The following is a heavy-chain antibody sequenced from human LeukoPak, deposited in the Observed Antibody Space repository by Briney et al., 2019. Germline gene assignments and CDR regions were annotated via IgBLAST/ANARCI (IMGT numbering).Heavy chain of an antibody. D-gene: IGHD2-2*01. CDR3: ARSDCSIIACYVLDY. CDR2: ISGSVSDT. Sequence: PGGSLRLSCAASGFTFSSYWMHWVRQAPGKGLVWVSAISGSVSDTYHADSVKGRFTISRDNSKNTLYLQMDSLRAEDTALYYCARSDCSIIACYVLDYWGQGTLVTVSS. J-gene: IGHJ4*02. CDR1: GFTFSSYW. V-gene: IGHV3-23*01.